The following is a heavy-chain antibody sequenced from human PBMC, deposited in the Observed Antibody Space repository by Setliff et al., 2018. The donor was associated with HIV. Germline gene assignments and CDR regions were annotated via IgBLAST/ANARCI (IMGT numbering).Heavy chain of an antibody. CDR2: IYYTGFA. CDR3: TREGRGDPAMATTRIDF. J-gene: IGHJ4*02. Sequence: SETLSLTCSVSGVSISGGSYFWGWIRQTPGKGLEWIGNIYYTGFAYYNPSLESRVTISLDTSKTHFSLNLTSVTDADTAVYFCTREGRGDPAMATTRIDFWGQGKLVTVSS. D-gene: IGHD1-1*01. CDR1: GVSISGGSYF. V-gene: IGHV4-39*02.